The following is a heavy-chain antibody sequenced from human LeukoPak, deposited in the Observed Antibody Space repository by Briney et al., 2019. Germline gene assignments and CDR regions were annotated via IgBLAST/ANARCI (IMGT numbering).Heavy chain of an antibody. V-gene: IGHV3-20*04. D-gene: IGHD2-15*01. CDR2: INWSGSYT. J-gene: IGHJ4*02. CDR1: GFNFANYY. CDR3: ARSYAFRYEVFDL. Sequence: PGGSLRLSCAVSGFNFANYYMAWVRQGPGKGLEWVSEINWSGSYTGHADSVQGRFTTSRDNAKSSLYLEMSNLGVEDTALYYCARSYAFRYEVFDLWGPGTLVTVSS.